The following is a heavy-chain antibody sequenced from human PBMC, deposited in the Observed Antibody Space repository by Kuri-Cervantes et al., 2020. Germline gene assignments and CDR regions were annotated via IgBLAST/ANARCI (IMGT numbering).Heavy chain of an antibody. V-gene: IGHV3-48*04. CDR2: IRSSGGTI. J-gene: IGHJ4*02. CDR1: GFTFSSYG. CDR3: ARERISGGSCFDY. D-gene: IGHD2-15*01. Sequence: GESLKISCAASGFTFSSYGMHWVRQAPGKGLEWVSNIRSSGGTIYYADSVKGRFSISRDNAKNSLYLQMNSLRAEDTAVYYCARERISGGSCFDYWGQGTLVTVSS.